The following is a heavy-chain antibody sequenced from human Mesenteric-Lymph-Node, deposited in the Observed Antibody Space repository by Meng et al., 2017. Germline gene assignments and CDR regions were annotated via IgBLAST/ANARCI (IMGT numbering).Heavy chain of an antibody. V-gene: IGHV3-74*03. D-gene: IGHD2-8*01. CDR1: GFSFSSYE. J-gene: IGHJ4*02. Sequence: GASLKSSCAASGFSFSSYEMHWVRHAPGKGLVWVSGINSDGSVTASADSVKGRDTISRDNAKNTLYLQMYSLRGEDTAVYFCASQTGMVHWGQGTMVTVSS. CDR2: INSDGSVT. CDR3: ASQTGMVH.